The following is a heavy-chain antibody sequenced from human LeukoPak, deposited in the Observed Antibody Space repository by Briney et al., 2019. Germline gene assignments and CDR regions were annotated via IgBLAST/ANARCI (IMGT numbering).Heavy chain of an antibody. Sequence: GGSLRLSCAASGFTFSSYGMHWVRQAPGKGLEWVAFIRYDGSNKYYADSVKGRFTISRDNSKNTLYLQMKSLRAEDTAVYYCAKDWSFVVVVPAAMFNSYYFDYWGQGTLVTVSS. CDR1: GFTFSSYG. D-gene: IGHD2-2*01. J-gene: IGHJ4*02. V-gene: IGHV3-30*02. CDR3: AKDWSFVVVVPAAMFNSYYFDY. CDR2: IRYDGSNK.